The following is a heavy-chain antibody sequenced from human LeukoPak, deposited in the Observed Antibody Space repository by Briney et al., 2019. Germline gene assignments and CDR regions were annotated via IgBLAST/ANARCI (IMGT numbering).Heavy chain of an antibody. D-gene: IGHD6-13*01. J-gene: IGHJ4*02. CDR3: ARDYGSIAAAGTKDY. CDR1: GSTFTSYY. CDR2: INPSGGST. Sequence: GASVKVSFKASGSTFTSYYMHWVRQAPGQGLEWMGIINPSGGSTSYAQKFQGRVTMTRDTSTSTVYMELSSLRSEDTAVYYCARDYGSIAAAGTKDYWGQGTLVTVSS. V-gene: IGHV1-46*01.